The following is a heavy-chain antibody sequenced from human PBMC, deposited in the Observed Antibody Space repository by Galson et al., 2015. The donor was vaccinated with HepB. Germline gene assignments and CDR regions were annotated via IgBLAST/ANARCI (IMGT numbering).Heavy chain of an antibody. V-gene: IGHV3-30*18. J-gene: IGHJ4*02. CDR3: AKDPRAYYDILTGYPFEGYFEF. CDR2: VSNDGTNT. Sequence: SLRLSCAASGFTFNNYAMHWVRQSPGKGLEWVAAVSNDGTNTYYGDSVKGRFTISRDNSRNTFYLHMNRLRAEDTAMYFCAKDPRAYYDILTGYPFEGYFEFWGQGTLVTVSS. D-gene: IGHD3-9*01. CDR1: GFTFNNYA.